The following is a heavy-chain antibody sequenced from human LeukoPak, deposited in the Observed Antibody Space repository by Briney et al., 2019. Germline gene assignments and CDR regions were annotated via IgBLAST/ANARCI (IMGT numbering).Heavy chain of an antibody. CDR1: GYTFTSYY. V-gene: IGHV1-46*01. CDR3: ASPLSDSGYYYGDCQH. Sequence: GASVKVSCKASGYTFTSYYMHWVRQPPGQGLEWMGIINPSGGSTSYAQKFQGRVNMTRDTSTSTVYMELSSLRSEETAVYYCASPLSDSGYYYGDCQHGRQGTRDTVST. CDR2: INPSGGST. D-gene: IGHD3-22*01. J-gene: IGHJ1*01.